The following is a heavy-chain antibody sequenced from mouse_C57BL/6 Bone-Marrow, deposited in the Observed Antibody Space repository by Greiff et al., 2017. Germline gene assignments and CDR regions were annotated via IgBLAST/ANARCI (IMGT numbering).Heavy chain of an antibody. V-gene: IGHV1-26*01. J-gene: IGHJ4*01. Sequence: EVQLQQSGPELVKPGASVKISCKASGYTFTDYYMNWVKQSHGKSLEWIGDINPNNGGTSYNQKFKGKATLTVDKSSSTAYMELRSLTSEDSAVYYCARCPYYYYAMDYWGQGTSVTVSS. CDR2: INPNNGGT. CDR3: ARCPYYYYAMDY. CDR1: GYTFTDYY.